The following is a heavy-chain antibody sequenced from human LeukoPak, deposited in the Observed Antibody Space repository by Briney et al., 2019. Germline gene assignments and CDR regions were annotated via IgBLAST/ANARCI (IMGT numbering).Heavy chain of an antibody. CDR3: ARGPPPDFDC. Sequence: GGSLRPSCAASGFTVSSNYMSWVRQAPGKGLEWVSVIYSGGSTYYADSVKGRFTISRDNSKNTLYLQMNSLGAEDTAVYYCARGPPPDFDCWGQGTLVTVSS. J-gene: IGHJ4*02. V-gene: IGHV3-66*01. CDR2: IYSGGST. CDR1: GFTVSSNY.